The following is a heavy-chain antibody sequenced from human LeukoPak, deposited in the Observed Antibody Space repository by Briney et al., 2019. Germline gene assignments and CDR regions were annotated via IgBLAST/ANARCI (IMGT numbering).Heavy chain of an antibody. Sequence: PGGSLRLSCAASGFTFSTYWMHWVRQAPGRGLVWVSRINGDGSSTRYADSAKGRFTISRDNAKNTLYLQTNSLRAEDTAVYYCAREKEKSGLFDYWGQGTLVTVSS. J-gene: IGHJ4*02. CDR1: GFTFSTYW. D-gene: IGHD5-12*01. V-gene: IGHV3-74*01. CDR3: AREKEKSGLFDY. CDR2: INGDGSST.